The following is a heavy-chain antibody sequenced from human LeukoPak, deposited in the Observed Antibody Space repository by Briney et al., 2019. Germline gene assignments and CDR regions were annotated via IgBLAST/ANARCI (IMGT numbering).Heavy chain of an antibody. CDR3: ARVGTTGGHFDY. Sequence: SVKVSCKASGGTFSSYAISWVRQAPGQGLEWVGGIIPIFGTANYAQKFQGRVTITADESTSTAYMELSSLRSEDTAVYYCARVGTTGGHFDYWGQGTLVTVSS. CDR1: GGTFSSYA. CDR2: IIPIFGTA. V-gene: IGHV1-69*13. J-gene: IGHJ4*02. D-gene: IGHD1-14*01.